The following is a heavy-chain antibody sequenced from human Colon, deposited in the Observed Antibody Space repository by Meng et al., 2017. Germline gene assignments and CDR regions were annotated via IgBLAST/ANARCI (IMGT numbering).Heavy chain of an antibody. V-gene: IGHV4-34*01. D-gene: IGHD6-19*01. CDR1: GGSFSGYS. Sequence: LRELGGRLLEPSDRPPPTCPVIGGSFSGYSWSGIRQPPGKGLEWIGEINHSGSTNYNPSLKSRVTISVDTSKNQFSLKLSSVTAADTAVYYCARERLSSGWYGGRWFDPWGQGTLVTVSS. CDR3: ARERLSSGWYGGRWFDP. CDR2: INHSGST. J-gene: IGHJ5*02.